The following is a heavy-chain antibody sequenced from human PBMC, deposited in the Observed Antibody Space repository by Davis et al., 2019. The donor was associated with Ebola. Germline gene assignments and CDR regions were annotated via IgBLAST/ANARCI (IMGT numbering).Heavy chain of an antibody. V-gene: IGHV3-30*03. CDR1: GFTFSSYW. CDR3: ARASGYSSGWDDY. D-gene: IGHD6-19*01. CDR2: ISYDGSNK. Sequence: GESLKISCAASGFTFSSYWMSWVRQAPGKGLEWVAVISYDGSNKYYADSVKGRFTISRDNSKNTLYLQMNSLRAEDTAVYYCARASGYSSGWDDYWGQGTLVTVSS. J-gene: IGHJ4*02.